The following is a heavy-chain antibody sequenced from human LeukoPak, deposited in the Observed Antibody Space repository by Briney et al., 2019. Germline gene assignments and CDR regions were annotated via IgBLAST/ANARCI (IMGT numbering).Heavy chain of an antibody. CDR3: ARDLIAVAGTEWYY. V-gene: IGHV4-38-2*02. D-gene: IGHD6-19*01. CDR1: GYSISSGYY. J-gene: IGHJ4*02. CDR2: IYHSGSS. Sequence: PSETLSLTCAVSGYSISSGYYRGWIRQPPGKGLEWIGSIYHSGSSYYNPSLKSRVTISVDTSKNQFSLKLSSVTAADTAVYYCARDLIAVAGTEWYYWGQGTLVTVSS.